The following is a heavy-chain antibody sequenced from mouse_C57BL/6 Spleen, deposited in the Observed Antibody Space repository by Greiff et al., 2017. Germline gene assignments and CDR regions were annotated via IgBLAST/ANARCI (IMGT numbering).Heavy chain of an antibody. V-gene: IGHV5-16*01. CDR2: INYEGSST. CDR1: GFTFSDYY. D-gene: IGHD2-12*01. CDR3: ARERNYCYHSPFDY. J-gene: IGHJ2*01. Sequence: EVMLVESEGGLVQPGSSMKLSCTASGFTFSDYYMAWVRQVPEKGLEWVANINYEGSSTYYLDSLKSRFIISRDNTKNIPYLQMRSLKSEDTATYNCARERNYCYHSPFDYWGQGTTLTVSS.